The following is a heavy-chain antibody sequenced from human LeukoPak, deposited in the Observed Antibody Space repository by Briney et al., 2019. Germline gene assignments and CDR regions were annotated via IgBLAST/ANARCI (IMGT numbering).Heavy chain of an antibody. Sequence: ASVKASCKASGGTFSSYTISWVRQAPGQGLEWMGRIIPILGIANYAQKFQGRVTITADKSTSTAYMELCSLRSEDTAVYYCARSLTPGGFDYWGQGTLVTVSS. CDR3: ARSLTPGGFDY. J-gene: IGHJ4*02. CDR1: GGTFSSYT. D-gene: IGHD1-1*01. CDR2: IIPILGIA. V-gene: IGHV1-69*02.